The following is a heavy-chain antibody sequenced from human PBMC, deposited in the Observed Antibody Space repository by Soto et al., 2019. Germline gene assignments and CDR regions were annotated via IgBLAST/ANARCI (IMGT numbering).Heavy chain of an antibody. CDR1: GGTFSSYA. V-gene: IGHV1-69*06. CDR3: ARGDRGYSYGYYHY. CDR2: IIPIFGTA. J-gene: IGHJ4*02. D-gene: IGHD5-18*01. Sequence: SVKVSCKASGGTFSSYAISWVRQAPGQGLEWMGGIIPIFGTANYAQKFQGRVTITADKSTSTAYMELSSLRSEDTAVYYCARGDRGYSYGYYHYWGQGTLVTVSS.